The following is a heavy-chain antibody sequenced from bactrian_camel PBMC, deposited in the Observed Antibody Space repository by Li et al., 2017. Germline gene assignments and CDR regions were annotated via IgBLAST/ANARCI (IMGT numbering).Heavy chain of an antibody. CDR3: AAGDRSYGDSCRNKY. J-gene: IGHJ4*01. D-gene: IGHD6*01. CDR1: GYTYSRNC. V-gene: IGHV3S1*01. Sequence: HVQLVESGGGSVQAGGSLRLSCTASGYTYSRNCLGWFRQIPGKEREGVAAICTTDGTTYYASSVEGRFTISRDNAKNTLYLQMNSLILDDTAVYYCAAGDRSYGDSCRNKYWGQGTQVTVS. CDR2: ICTTDGTT.